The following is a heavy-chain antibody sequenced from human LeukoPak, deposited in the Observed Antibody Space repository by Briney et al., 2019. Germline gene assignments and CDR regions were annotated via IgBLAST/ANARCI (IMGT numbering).Heavy chain of an antibody. V-gene: IGHV3-33*01. CDR2: IWYDGSNK. Sequence: GGSLRLPCAASGFTVSSYGMHWVRQAPGKGLEWVAVIWYDGSNKYYADSVKGRFTISRDNSKNTLYLQMNSLRAEDTAVYYCARGGPRRYCSGGSCYFDYWGQGTLVTVSS. D-gene: IGHD2-15*01. CDR3: ARGGPRRYCSGGSCYFDY. J-gene: IGHJ4*02. CDR1: GFTVSSYG.